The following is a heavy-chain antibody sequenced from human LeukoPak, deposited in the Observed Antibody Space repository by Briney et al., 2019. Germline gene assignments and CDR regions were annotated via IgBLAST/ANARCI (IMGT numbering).Heavy chain of an antibody. D-gene: IGHD3-22*01. CDR2: ISDSGGRT. J-gene: IGHJ4*02. CDR1: GFPLSNYG. CDR3: AKRGVVIRVILGGLHKEANYFDS. Sequence: GGPLRLSCAVPGFPLSNYGMSWVRQAPGKGLEWVAGISDSGGRTNYADSVKGRFSISRDNPKNPLYLQMNSLRAEDTAVYFCAKRGVVIRVILGGLHKEANYFDSWGQGALVTVSS. V-gene: IGHV3-23*01.